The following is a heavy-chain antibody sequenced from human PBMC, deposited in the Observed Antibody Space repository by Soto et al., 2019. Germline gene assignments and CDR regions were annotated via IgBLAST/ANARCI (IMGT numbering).Heavy chain of an antibody. J-gene: IGHJ4*02. D-gene: IGHD5-18*01. V-gene: IGHV4-30-2*01. CDR3: ARSTALVRQYFDS. Sequence: QLQLQESGSGLVKPSRTLSLTCIVSGGSISSGDYSWNWIRQPPGKGLQWIGYISPSGTTYYNPSLISRVTIALDRSKSHFSLTLSSVTAADTAVYYCARSTALVRQYFDSWGQGTGVTVSS. CDR1: GGSISSGDYS. CDR2: ISPSGTT.